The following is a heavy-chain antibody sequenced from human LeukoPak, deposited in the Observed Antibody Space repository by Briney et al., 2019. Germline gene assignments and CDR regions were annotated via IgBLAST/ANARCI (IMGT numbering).Heavy chain of an antibody. Sequence: GGSLRLSCAASGFTFSSYSMNWVRQAPGKGLEWVSYISSSSSTIYYADSVKGRFTIPRDNAKNSLYLQMNSLRDEDTAVYYCARERRYCSGGSCPHFDYWGQGTLVTVSS. CDR2: ISSSSSTI. V-gene: IGHV3-48*02. CDR3: ARERRYCSGGSCPHFDY. J-gene: IGHJ4*02. D-gene: IGHD2-15*01. CDR1: GFTFSSYS.